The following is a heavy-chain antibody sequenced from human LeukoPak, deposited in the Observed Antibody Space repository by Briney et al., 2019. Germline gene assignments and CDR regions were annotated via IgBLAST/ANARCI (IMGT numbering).Heavy chain of an antibody. V-gene: IGHV4-34*01. D-gene: IGHD5-18*01. CDR3: ARHPGASYGYKFPSFIDY. Sequence: KTSETLSLTCAVYGGSFSGYYWGWIRQPPGKGLAWIGEINNSGSTNYNLSPQSRVTISVDTSKNQSSLKLSSVAAADTAVYYCARHPGASYGYKFPSFIDYCGQGSLVTVSS. CDR1: GGSFSGYY. CDR2: INNSGST. J-gene: IGHJ4*02.